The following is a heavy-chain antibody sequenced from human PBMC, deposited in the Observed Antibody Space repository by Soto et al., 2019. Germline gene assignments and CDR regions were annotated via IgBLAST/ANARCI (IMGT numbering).Heavy chain of an antibody. J-gene: IGHJ4*02. Sequence: SETLSLTCTVSGGSISSGGYYWSWIRQHPGEGLEWIGNIYYSGSTYYNPSLKSRVTISVDTSKNQFSLKLSSVTAADTAVYYCARHGFRSSYFDYWGQGTLVTVSS. CDR1: GGSISSGGYY. V-gene: IGHV4-39*01. D-gene: IGHD6-13*01. CDR3: ARHGFRSSYFDY. CDR2: IYYSGST.